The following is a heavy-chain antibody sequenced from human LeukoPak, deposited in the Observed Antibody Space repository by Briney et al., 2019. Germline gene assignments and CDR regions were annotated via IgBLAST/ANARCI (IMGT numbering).Heavy chain of an antibody. CDR2: IYYSGTT. V-gene: IGHV4-39*01. CDR1: GGSISSSRYY. CDR3: VRLDAVGAGMSDH. D-gene: IGHD2-2*01. J-gene: IGHJ1*01. Sequence: SETLSPTCSVSGGSISSSRYYWGCIRQSPGKGLEWIGSIYYSGTTYYDASLQSRVTMSVDTSKNQFSLKLSSVTAADTAVYYCVRLDAVGAGMSDHWGRGTLVPVTS.